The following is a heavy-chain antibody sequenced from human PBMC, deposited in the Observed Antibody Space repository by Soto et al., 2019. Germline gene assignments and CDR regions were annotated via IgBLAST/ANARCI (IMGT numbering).Heavy chain of an antibody. D-gene: IGHD3-9*01. J-gene: IGHJ5*02. CDR3: ARAPFYYDILTGYQSNSFDP. CDR2: MNPNSGNT. V-gene: IGHV1-8*01. Sequence: QVQLVQSGAEVKKPGASVKVSCKASGYTFTSYDINWVRQATGQGLEWMGWMNPNSGNTGYAQKFQGRVTMTRNTSISTAYMELSSLRSEDTAVYYCARAPFYYDILTGYQSNSFDPWGQGTLVTVSS. CDR1: GYTFTSYD.